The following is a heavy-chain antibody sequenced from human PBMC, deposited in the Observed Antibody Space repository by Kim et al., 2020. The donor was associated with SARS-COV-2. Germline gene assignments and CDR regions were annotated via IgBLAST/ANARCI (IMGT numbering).Heavy chain of an antibody. V-gene: IGHV4-34*01. CDR2: INHSGST. J-gene: IGHJ4*02. Sequence: SETLSLTCAVYGGSFSGYYWSWIRQPPGKGLEWIGEINHSGSTNYNPSLKSRVTISVDTSKNQFSLKLSSVTAADTAVYYCARGRVGATSRDFDYWGQGT. CDR1: GGSFSGYY. CDR3: ARGRVGATSRDFDY. D-gene: IGHD1-26*01.